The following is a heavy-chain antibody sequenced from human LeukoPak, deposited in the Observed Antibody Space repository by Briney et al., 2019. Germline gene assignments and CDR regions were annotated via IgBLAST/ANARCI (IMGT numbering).Heavy chain of an antibody. CDR2: INHSGGT. CDR3: ASDSPTVAYAFDI. V-gene: IGHV4-34*01. CDR1: GGSFSGYY. D-gene: IGHD4-23*01. Sequence: SETLSLTCAVYGGSFSGYYWSWIRQPPGKGLEWIGEINHSGGTNYNPSLKSRVTISVDTSKNQFSLKLSSVTAADTAVYYCASDSPTVAYAFDIWGQGTMVTVSS. J-gene: IGHJ3*02.